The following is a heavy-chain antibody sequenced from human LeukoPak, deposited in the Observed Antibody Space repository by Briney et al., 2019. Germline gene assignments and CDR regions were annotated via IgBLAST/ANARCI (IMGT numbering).Heavy chain of an antibody. D-gene: IGHD3-10*01. J-gene: IGHJ4*02. Sequence: PGGSLRLSCAASGFTFSSYGMHWVRQAPGKGLEWVAFIRYDGSNKYYADSVKGRFTISRDNSKNTLYLQMNSLRAEDTAVYYCARLRGVKTPFDYWGQGTLVTVSS. CDR3: ARLRGVKTPFDY. V-gene: IGHV3-30*02. CDR1: GFTFSSYG. CDR2: IRYDGSNK.